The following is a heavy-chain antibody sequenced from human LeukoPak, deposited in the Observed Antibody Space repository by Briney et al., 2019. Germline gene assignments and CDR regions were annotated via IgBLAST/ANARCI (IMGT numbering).Heavy chain of an antibody. CDR3: ARSQYDVLTGSPDY. J-gene: IGHJ4*02. V-gene: IGHV1-2*02. Sequence: ASVKVSCKASGYTFAGCYMHWVRQAPGQGLEWMGWINPNSGGTNYAQTFQGRVTVTSDTIISTAYMELSRLTSDDTAVYYCARSQYDVLTGSPDYWGQGTLVTVSS. CDR1: GYTFAGCY. CDR2: INPNSGGT. D-gene: IGHD3-9*01.